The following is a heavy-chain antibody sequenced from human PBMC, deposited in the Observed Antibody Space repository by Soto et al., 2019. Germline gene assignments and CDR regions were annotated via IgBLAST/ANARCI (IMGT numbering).Heavy chain of an antibody. Sequence: PGGSLRLSCAASGFTFSSYSMNWVRQAPGKGLEWVSSISSSSSYIYYADSVKGRFTISRDNAKNSLYLQMNSLRAEDTAVYYCARDLATVTTYYYYGMGVWGQGTTVTVSS. CDR3: ARDLATVTTYYYYGMGV. CDR1: GFTFSSYS. V-gene: IGHV3-21*01. D-gene: IGHD4-4*01. J-gene: IGHJ6*02. CDR2: ISSSSSYI.